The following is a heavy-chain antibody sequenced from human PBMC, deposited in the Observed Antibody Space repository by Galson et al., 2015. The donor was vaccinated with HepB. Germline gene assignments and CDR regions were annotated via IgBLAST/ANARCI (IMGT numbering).Heavy chain of an antibody. CDR3: ARVRQWLVRWWFDP. J-gene: IGHJ5*02. Sequence: SETLSLTCAVYGGSFSGYYWSWIRQPPGKGLEWIGEINHSGSTNYNPSLKSRVTISVDTSKNQFSLKLSSVTAADTAVYYCARVRQWLVRWWFDPWGQGTLVTVSS. CDR2: INHSGST. CDR1: GGSFSGYY. V-gene: IGHV4-34*01. D-gene: IGHD6-19*01.